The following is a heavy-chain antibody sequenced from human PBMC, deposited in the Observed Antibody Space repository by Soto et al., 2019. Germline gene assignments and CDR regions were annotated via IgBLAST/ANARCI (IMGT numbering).Heavy chain of an antibody. D-gene: IGHD3-10*01. CDR2: IIPIFVTA. CDR1: GGTFSSYA. J-gene: IGHJ4*02. V-gene: IGHV1-69*06. Sequence: SVKVSCKASGGTFSSYAISWVRQAPGQGLERMGGIIPIFVTANYAQKFQGRDTITADKSTSRAYMELSSLRPEHTDADYLSRSGSIFRGVIISLDYWGQGTLVTVSS. CDR3: SRSGSIFRGVIISLDY.